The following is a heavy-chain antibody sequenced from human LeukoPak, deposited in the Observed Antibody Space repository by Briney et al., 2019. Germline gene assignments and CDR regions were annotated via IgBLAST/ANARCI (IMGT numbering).Heavy chain of an antibody. D-gene: IGHD6-6*01. V-gene: IGHV3-7*03. J-gene: IGHJ3*01. Sequence: RGSLRLTCAVSGFTFNGFWMSWSRQAPGKGLEWVASINSDGSEGYYADVVKGRFPISRDNAKNSLYLQINSLGAEDTAVYYCARSSYSSSSSVWGQGTMVTVSS. CDR2: INSDGSEG. CDR3: ARSSYSSSSSV. CDR1: GFTFNGFW.